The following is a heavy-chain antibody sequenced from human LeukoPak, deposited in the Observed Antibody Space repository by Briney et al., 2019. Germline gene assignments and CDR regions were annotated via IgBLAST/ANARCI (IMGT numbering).Heavy chain of an antibody. CDR1: GFTFSTNA. CDR2: ISGSGGST. D-gene: IGHD1-1*01. J-gene: IGHJ4*02. Sequence: GGSLRLSCAASGFTFSTNAMNWVPQGPGKGLEWVSTISGSGGSTYYAASVKGRFTISRDNSKNTLYLQMNSLRAEDTAVYYCAKGNWRYFDYWGQGTLVTVSS. CDR3: AKGNWRYFDY. V-gene: IGHV3-23*01.